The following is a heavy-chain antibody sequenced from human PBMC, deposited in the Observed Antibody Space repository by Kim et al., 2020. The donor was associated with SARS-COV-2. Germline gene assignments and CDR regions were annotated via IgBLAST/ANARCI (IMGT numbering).Heavy chain of an antibody. J-gene: IGHJ4*02. CDR3: AKDQGRLEMSHTD. V-gene: IGHV3-30*18. Sequence: GGSLRLSCAASGFTFSSYGMHWVRQAPGKGLEWVAVISYDGSNKYYADSVKGRFTISRDNSKNTLYLQMNSLRAEDTAVDYCAKDQGRLEMSHTDWGQGTLVTVSS. CDR2: ISYDGSNK. D-gene: IGHD3-10*01. CDR1: GFTFSSYG.